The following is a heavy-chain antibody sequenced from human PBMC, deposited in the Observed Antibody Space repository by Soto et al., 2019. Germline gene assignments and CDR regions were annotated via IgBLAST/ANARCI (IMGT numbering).Heavy chain of an antibody. V-gene: IGHV1-18*01. Sequence: GASVKVSCKASGYTFTSYGISWVRQAPGQGLEWMGWISAYNGNTNYAQKLQGRVTMTTDTSTSTAYMELRSLRSDDTAVYYCARDLYCSGGSCYYYYYGMDVWGQGTTVTVSS. CDR2: ISAYNGNT. CDR1: GYTFTSYG. J-gene: IGHJ6*02. CDR3: ARDLYCSGGSCYYYYYGMDV. D-gene: IGHD2-15*01.